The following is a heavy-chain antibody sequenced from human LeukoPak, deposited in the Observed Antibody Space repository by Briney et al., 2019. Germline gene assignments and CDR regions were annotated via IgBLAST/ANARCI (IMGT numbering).Heavy chain of an antibody. CDR1: GGSFSSYY. CDR3: ARQGGYYDFWSGYLDI. D-gene: IGHD3-3*01. J-gene: IGHJ3*02. Sequence: SETLSLTCTVSGGSFSSYYWSWIRQPPGKGLEWIGYIYYSGSTNYNPSLKSRVTISLDTSKNQFSLSLSSVTAADTAVYYCARQGGYYDFWSGYLDIWGQGTMVTVSS. CDR2: IYYSGST. V-gene: IGHV4-59*08.